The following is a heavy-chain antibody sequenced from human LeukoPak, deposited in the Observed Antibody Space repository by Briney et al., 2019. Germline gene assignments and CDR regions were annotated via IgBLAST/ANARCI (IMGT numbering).Heavy chain of an antibody. D-gene: IGHD3-3*01. CDR2: INPSGGST. CDR1: GYTFTSYY. CDR3: ARAFSLNWFDP. J-gene: IGHJ5*02. V-gene: IGHV1-46*03. Sequence: ASVKVSCKASGYTFTSYYMHWVRQAPGQGLEWMGIINPSGGSTSYAQKFQGRVTMTRDTSTSTVYMKLSSLRSEDTAVYYCARAFSLNWFDPWGQGTLVTVSS.